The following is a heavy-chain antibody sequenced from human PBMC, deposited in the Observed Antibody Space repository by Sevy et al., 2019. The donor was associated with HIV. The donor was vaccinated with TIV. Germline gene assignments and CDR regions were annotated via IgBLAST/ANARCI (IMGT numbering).Heavy chain of an antibody. CDR3: ASDYS. CDR2: INQHGSDK. J-gene: IGHJ4*02. Sequence: GGSLRLSCAGSGFIFSNFWMTWVRQGPGKGLEWVATINQHGSDKYYVDSLKGRFTISRDNAKNSVYLQMSSLRVEDTAMYYCASDYSWGQGTLVTVSS. CDR1: GFIFSNFW. V-gene: IGHV3-7*01.